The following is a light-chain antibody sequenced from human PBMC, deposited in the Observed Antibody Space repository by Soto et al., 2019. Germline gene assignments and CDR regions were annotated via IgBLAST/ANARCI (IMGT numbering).Light chain of an antibody. CDR1: SSNIGADYD. Sequence: QAVVTQPPSVSGAPGQRVTISCTGSSSNIGADYDVHWYQQRPGTAPELLIFGNINRPSGVPDRFSGSKSGTSASLDITGLQAEDEGDYYCQSYDSTLSARYVFGTATKLTGL. V-gene: IGLV1-40*01. J-gene: IGLJ1*01. CDR2: GNI. CDR3: QSYDSTLSARYV.